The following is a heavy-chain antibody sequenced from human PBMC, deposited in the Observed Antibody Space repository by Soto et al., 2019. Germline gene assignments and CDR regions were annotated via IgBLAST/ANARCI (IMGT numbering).Heavy chain of an antibody. CDR1: GFSFDGFA. V-gene: IGHV3-9*01. CDR2: IISTSHYI. Sequence: PVGALRLSWAASGFSFDGFAMHWVRQAPGKGVESVSSIISTSHYIDYSDSLKGRFTISRDNAKKSLYLQMTSLRVEDTALYYCTKDTGGYTSYSDXWGRGTLVTVSX. CDR3: TKDTGGYTSYSDX. D-gene: IGHD5-12*01. J-gene: IGHJ4*02.